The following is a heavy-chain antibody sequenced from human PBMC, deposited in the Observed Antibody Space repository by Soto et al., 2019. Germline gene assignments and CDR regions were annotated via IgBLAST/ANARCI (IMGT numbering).Heavy chain of an antibody. CDR2: LGVSDDR. J-gene: IGHJ4*02. Sequence: EGQLLESGGGLVKAGGSLRLSCAASGFTLSLYTINWVRQAPGKGLEWVSSLGVSDDRFYADSVKGRFAVSRDNSRDTLYLQMNRLTAEDTAVYYCAKGGATYGLLTHDYWGQGTLVTVSS. CDR3: AKGGATYGLLTHDY. D-gene: IGHD3-9*01. V-gene: IGHV3-21*04. CDR1: GFTLSLYT.